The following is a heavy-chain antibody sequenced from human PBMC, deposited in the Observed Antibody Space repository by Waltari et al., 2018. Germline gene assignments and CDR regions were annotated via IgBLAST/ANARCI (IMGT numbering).Heavy chain of an antibody. CDR2: ISGSGGST. CDR3: AKGPLRNFWSGYYDYFDY. Sequence: EVQLLESGGGLVQPGGSLRLSCAASGFTFSSYAMSWVRQAPGKGLEWVSAISGSGGSTYYADSVKGRFTISRDNSKNTLYLQMNSLRAEDTAVYYCAKGPLRNFWSGYYDYFDYWGQGTLVTVSS. CDR1: GFTFSSYA. J-gene: IGHJ4*02. D-gene: IGHD3-3*01. V-gene: IGHV3-23*01.